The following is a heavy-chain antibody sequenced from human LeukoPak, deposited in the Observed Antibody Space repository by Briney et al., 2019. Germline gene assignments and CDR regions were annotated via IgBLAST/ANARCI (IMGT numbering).Heavy chain of an antibody. V-gene: IGHV4-4*07. Sequence: SETLSLTCTVSGGSISSYYWSWIRQPAGKGLEWIGRIYISGSTNYNPSLKSRVTISVDTSKNQFSLELSSVTAADTAVYYCARGPPPMYSSSWYYFDYWGQGTLVTVSS. CDR3: ARGPPPMYSSSWYYFDY. CDR1: GGSISSYY. CDR2: IYISGST. J-gene: IGHJ4*02. D-gene: IGHD6-13*01.